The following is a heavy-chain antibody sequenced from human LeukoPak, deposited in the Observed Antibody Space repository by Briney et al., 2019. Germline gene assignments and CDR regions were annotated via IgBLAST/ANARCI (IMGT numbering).Heavy chain of an antibody. J-gene: IGHJ4*02. Sequence: SETLSLTCTVSGGSISSYCWSWIRQPPGKGLEWIGYIYYSGSTNYNPSLKSRVTISVDTSKNQFSLKLSSVTAADTAVYYCARHGSPGIAAEFDYWGQGTLVTASS. CDR1: GGSISSYC. CDR2: IYYSGST. CDR3: ARHGSPGIAAEFDY. V-gene: IGHV4-59*08. D-gene: IGHD6-13*01.